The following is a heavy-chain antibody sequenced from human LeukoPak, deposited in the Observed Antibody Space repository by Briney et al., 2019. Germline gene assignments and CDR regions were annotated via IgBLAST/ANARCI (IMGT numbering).Heavy chain of an antibody. D-gene: IGHD2-15*01. CDR1: GFSFRSYA. V-gene: IGHV3-23*01. CDR2: ITDSGGNT. J-gene: IGHJ4*02. Sequence: GGSLRLSCAASGFSFRSYAMSWVRQAPGKGPEWISSITDSGGNTCSADSVKGRFTISRDNSENTLYLQMNSLRVEDTAVYYCAKAPERSCNGASCYPLHYWGQGTLVTVSS. CDR3: AKAPERSCNGASCYPLHY.